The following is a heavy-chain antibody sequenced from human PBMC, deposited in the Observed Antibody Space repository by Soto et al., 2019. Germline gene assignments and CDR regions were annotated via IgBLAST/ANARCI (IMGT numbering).Heavy chain of an antibody. CDR3: ARDRCSGGSCYLGAFDI. Sequence: EVQLVESGGGLVKPGGSLRLSCAASGFTFSSYSVNWVRQAPGKGLEWVSSISSSSSYIYYADSVKGRFTISRDNAKNSLYLQMNSLRAEDTAVYYCARDRCSGGSCYLGAFDIWGQGTMVTVSS. V-gene: IGHV3-21*01. J-gene: IGHJ3*02. CDR1: GFTFSSYS. CDR2: ISSSSSYI. D-gene: IGHD2-15*01.